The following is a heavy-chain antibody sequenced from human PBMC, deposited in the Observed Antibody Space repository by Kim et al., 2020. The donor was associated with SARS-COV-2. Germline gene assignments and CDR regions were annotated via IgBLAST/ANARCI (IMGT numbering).Heavy chain of an antibody. V-gene: IGHV4-4*07. CDR3: ARGARTATGAFDI. Sequence: YTPPLKRRVTMSVDTSKNQFSLRLSSVTAADTAVYYCARGARTATGAFDIWGQGTMVTISS. J-gene: IGHJ3*02. D-gene: IGHD2-15*01.